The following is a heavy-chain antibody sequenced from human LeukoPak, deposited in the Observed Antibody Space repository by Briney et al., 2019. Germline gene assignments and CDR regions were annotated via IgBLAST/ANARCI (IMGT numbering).Heavy chain of an antibody. Sequence: ASVEVSCKASGYSFSSYGISWVRQAPGQGLEWMGIINPSGGSTSYAQKFQGRVTMTRDMSTSTVYMELSSLRSEDTAVYYCARSRRGYREYYYMDVWGKGTTVTVSS. J-gene: IGHJ6*03. CDR1: GYSFSSYG. CDR3: ARSRRGYREYYYMDV. D-gene: IGHD5-18*01. V-gene: IGHV1-46*01. CDR2: INPSGGST.